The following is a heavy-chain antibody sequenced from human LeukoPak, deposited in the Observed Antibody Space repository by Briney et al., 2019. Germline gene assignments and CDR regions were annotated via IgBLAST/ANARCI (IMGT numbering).Heavy chain of an antibody. Sequence: SETLSLTCTVSGSSINSYYWSWIRQPAGKGLEWIGRIYSSGATNYNPSLKSRVTMSVDTSKNQFSLKLNSVTAADTAVYFCARVSSGWSYYFDYWGQGTLVTVSS. CDR3: ARVSSGWSYYFDY. V-gene: IGHV4-4*07. CDR2: IYSSGAT. J-gene: IGHJ4*02. CDR1: GSSINSYY. D-gene: IGHD6-19*01.